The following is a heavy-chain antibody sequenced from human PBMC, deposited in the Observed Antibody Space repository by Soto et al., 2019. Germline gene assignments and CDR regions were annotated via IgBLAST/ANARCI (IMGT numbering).Heavy chain of an antibody. D-gene: IGHD2-15*01. CDR1: GFTFSSYG. V-gene: IGHV3-30*18. CDR3: AKDDLYCSGGSCYYNELSYYYYYGMDV. J-gene: IGHJ6*02. CDR2: ISYDGSNK. Sequence: PGGSLRLSCAASGFTFSSYGMHWVRQAPGKGLEWVAVISYDGSNKYFADSVKGRFTISRDNSKNTLYLQMNSPRAEDTAVYYCAKDDLYCSGGSCYYNELSYYYYYGMDVWGQGTTVTVSS.